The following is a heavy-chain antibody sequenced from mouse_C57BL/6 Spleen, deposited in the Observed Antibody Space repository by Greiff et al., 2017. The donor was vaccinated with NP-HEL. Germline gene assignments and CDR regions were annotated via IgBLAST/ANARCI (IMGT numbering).Heavy chain of an antibody. D-gene: IGHD1-1*01. CDR1: GYTFTSYW. V-gene: IGHV1-55*01. Sequence: QVQLQQPGAELVKPGASVKMSCKASGYTFTSYWITWVKQRPGQGLEWIGDIYPGSGSTNYNEKFKSKATLTVDTSSSTAYMQLSSLTSEDSAVYYCARSSYYGRLYYAMDYWGQGTSVTVSS. CDR2: IYPGSGST. CDR3: ARSSYYGRLYYAMDY. J-gene: IGHJ4*01.